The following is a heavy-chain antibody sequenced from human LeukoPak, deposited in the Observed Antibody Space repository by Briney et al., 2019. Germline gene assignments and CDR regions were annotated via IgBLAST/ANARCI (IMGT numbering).Heavy chain of an antibody. J-gene: IGHJ6*02. D-gene: IGHD3-10*01. CDR1: GFTFSSYW. CDR3: ARTHDDYYGSGSSGMDV. CDR2: IKSDGSST. Sequence: GGSLRLSCAASGFTFSSYWMHWVRQVPGKGLVWVSRIKSDGSSTTYADSVKGRFTISRDNAKNTLYLQMNSLRAEDTAVYYCARTHDDYYGSGSSGMDVWGQGTTVTVSS. V-gene: IGHV3-74*01.